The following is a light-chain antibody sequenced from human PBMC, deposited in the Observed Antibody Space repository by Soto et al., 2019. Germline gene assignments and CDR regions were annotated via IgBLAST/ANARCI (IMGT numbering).Light chain of an antibody. CDR3: QQYVSSPPT. CDR1: QSVFSRY. J-gene: IGKJ4*01. V-gene: IGKV3-20*01. Sequence: EIVLTQSPGTLSLSPGERATLSCRASQSVFSRYLAWYQQKPGQAPRLLIYGASSRATGIPDRFSGSGSGTDFTLTISRLEPEVFAVYHCQQYVSSPPTFGAGTSVEI. CDR2: GAS.